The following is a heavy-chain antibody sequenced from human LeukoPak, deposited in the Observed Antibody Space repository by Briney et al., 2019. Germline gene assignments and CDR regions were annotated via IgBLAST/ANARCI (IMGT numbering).Heavy chain of an antibody. CDR2: ISSSSSTI. J-gene: IGHJ4*02. V-gene: IGHV3-11*04. CDR1: GGSISSSSYY. CDR3: ARVGGGYSSGWYVYYFDY. Sequence: LSLTCTVSGGSISSSSYYWGWIRQPPGKGLEWVSYISSSSSTIYYADSVKGRFTISRDNAKNSLYLQMNSLRAEDTAVYYCARVGGGYSSGWYVYYFDYWGQGTLVTVSS. D-gene: IGHD6-19*01.